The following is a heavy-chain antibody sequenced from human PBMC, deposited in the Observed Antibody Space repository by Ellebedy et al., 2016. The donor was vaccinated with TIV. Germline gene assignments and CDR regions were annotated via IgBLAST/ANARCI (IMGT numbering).Heavy chain of an antibody. D-gene: IGHD2-21*02. V-gene: IGHV3-48*03. CDR2: LSGSGDII. J-gene: IGHJ4*02. CDR3: ARDGRSYCGGDCFG. CDR1: GFIFSSYE. Sequence: GESLKISCAASGFIFSSYEMNWVRQAPGKGLEWVSYLSGSGDIIYYADSVKGRFTISRDNAKKSLYLQMNSLRAEDTAVYYCARDGRSYCGGDCFGWGQGTLVAVSS.